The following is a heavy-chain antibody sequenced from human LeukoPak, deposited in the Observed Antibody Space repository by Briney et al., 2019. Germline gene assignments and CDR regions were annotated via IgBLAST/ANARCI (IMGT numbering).Heavy chain of an antibody. V-gene: IGHV1-69*05. J-gene: IGHJ6*03. Sequence: SVEVSCKASGGTFSSYAISWARQAPGQGLEWMGGIIPIFGTANYAQKFQGRVTITTDESTSTAYMELSSLRSEDTAVYYCARDYPRIAARPAYSGYMDVWGKGTTVTVSS. CDR3: ARDYPRIAARPAYSGYMDV. CDR1: GGTFSSYA. CDR2: IIPIFGTA. D-gene: IGHD6-6*01.